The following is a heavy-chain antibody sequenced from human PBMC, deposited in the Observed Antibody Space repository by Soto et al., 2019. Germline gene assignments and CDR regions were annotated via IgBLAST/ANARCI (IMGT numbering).Heavy chain of an antibody. Sequence: QVQLQQWGAGLLKPSETLSLTCAVYGGSFSGYYWSWIRQPPGKGLEWIGEINHSGRTNYNPSLKSRVTISVDTSKNQFSLKLSSVTAADTAVYYCARPRRNYYGSGSYPPGFDPWGQGTLVTVSS. V-gene: IGHV4-34*01. CDR2: INHSGRT. J-gene: IGHJ5*02. D-gene: IGHD3-10*01. CDR3: ARPRRNYYGSGSYPPGFDP. CDR1: GGSFSGYY.